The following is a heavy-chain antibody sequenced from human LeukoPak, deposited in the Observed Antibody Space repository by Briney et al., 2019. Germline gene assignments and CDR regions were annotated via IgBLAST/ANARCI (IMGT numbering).Heavy chain of an antibody. D-gene: IGHD5-24*01. CDR1: GGSISSSSYY. J-gene: IGHJ4*02. Sequence: SETLSLTCTVSGGSISSSSYYWGWIRQPPGKGLEWIGSIYYSGSTYYNPSLKSRVTISVDTSKNQFSLKLSSVTAADTAVYYCARSIDGCHDHWGQGILVTVSS. CDR3: ARSIDGCHDH. V-gene: IGHV4-39*01. CDR2: IYYSGST.